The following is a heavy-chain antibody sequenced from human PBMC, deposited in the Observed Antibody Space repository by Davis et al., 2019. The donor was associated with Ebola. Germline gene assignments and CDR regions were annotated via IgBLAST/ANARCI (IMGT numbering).Heavy chain of an antibody. Sequence: PGGSLRLSCAASAFTFDDYAMHCVRLAPGKGLEWVSGISWNSGSIGYADSVKGRFTISRDNAKNSLYLQMNSLRAEDMALYYCAKGALYSSSWYNLMDVWGQGTTVTVSS. V-gene: IGHV3-9*03. CDR3: AKGALYSSSWYNLMDV. D-gene: IGHD6-13*01. CDR2: ISWNSGSI. CDR1: AFTFDDYA. J-gene: IGHJ6*02.